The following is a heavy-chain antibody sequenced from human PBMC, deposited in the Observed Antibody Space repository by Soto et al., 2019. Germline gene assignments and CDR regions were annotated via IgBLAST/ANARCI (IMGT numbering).Heavy chain of an antibody. J-gene: IGHJ6*03. CDR1: GGSFSDYY. V-gene: IGHV4-34*01. Sequence: SETLSLTCAVSGGSFSDYYWSWIRQPPGTGLEWIGEINRSGSTNYNPSLKSRVTISVDTSKNQFSLRLSSVTAADTAVYYCARETVSGAAEQAGGDYLAAWAKGTKLTISS. CDR2: INRSGST. D-gene: IGHD6-13*01. CDR3: ARETVSGAAEQAGGDYLAA.